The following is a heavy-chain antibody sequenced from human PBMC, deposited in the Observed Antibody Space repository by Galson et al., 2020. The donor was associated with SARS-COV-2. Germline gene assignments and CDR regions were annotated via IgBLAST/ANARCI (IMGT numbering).Heavy chain of an antibody. Sequence: KASETLSLTCTVSGASISSGGYYWTWIRQHPGKGLEWIGYIYYSGSTYYTPSLKSRVTISVDTSKNQFSLKLSSVTAADTAVYFCARGVTTPYVNWFDPWGQGTLVTVSS. CDR2: IYYSGST. V-gene: IGHV4-31*03. CDR3: ARGVTTPYVNWFDP. D-gene: IGHD4-17*01. CDR1: GASISSGGYY. J-gene: IGHJ5*02.